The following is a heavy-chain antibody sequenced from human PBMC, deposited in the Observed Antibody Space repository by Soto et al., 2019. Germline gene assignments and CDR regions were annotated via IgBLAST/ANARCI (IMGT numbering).Heavy chain of an antibody. Sequence: ASVKVSCKASGYTFTSYDINWLRQATGQGLEWMGWMNPNSGNTGYAQKFQGRVTMTRNTSISTAYMELSSLRSEDTAVYYCARGLIYCSSTSCYEGYYYYYYMDVWGKGTTVNVSS. D-gene: IGHD2-2*01. J-gene: IGHJ6*03. CDR3: ARGLIYCSSTSCYEGYYYYYYMDV. CDR1: GYTFTSYD. CDR2: MNPNSGNT. V-gene: IGHV1-8*01.